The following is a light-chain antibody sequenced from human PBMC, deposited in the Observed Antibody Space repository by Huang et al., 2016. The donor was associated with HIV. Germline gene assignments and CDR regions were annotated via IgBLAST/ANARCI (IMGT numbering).Light chain of an antibody. V-gene: IGKV3-11*01. CDR2: DAS. CDR3: QQRSNRPLT. CDR1: QSVNTF. Sequence: EIVLTQSPATLSLSPGERATLSCRASQSVNTFLAWYQQKPGQAPMLLIYDASNRATGIPARCSGSGSGTDFTLTISSLEPEDFAVYYCQQRSNRPLTFGGGTKVEIK. J-gene: IGKJ4*01.